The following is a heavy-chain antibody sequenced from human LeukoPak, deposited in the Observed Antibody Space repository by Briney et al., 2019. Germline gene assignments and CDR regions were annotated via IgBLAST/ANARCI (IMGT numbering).Heavy chain of an antibody. Sequence: SETLSLTCAVYGGSFSGYYWSWIRQPPGKGLEWIGEINHSGSTNYNPSLKSRVTISVDTSKNQFSLKLSSVTAADTAVYYCARDSGYLHDYYYYYYMDVWGKGTTVTISS. CDR2: INHSGST. CDR3: ARDSGYLHDYYYYYYMDV. V-gene: IGHV4-34*01. D-gene: IGHD5-12*01. CDR1: GGSFSGYY. J-gene: IGHJ6*03.